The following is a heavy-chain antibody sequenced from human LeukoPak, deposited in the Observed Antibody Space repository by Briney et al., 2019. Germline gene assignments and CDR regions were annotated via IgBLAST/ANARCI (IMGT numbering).Heavy chain of an antibody. CDR2: FSESGGST. J-gene: IGHJ3*02. Sequence: GGSLRLSCGASGFTFSSYAMSWVRQAPGKGLEWVSAFSESGGSTYYADSVKGRFTISRDNARNSLYLQMNSLRAEDTALYYCASDNRVYGSGSYAFHIWGQGTMVTVSS. CDR1: GFTFSSYA. V-gene: IGHV3-23*01. CDR3: ASDNRVYGSGSYAFHI. D-gene: IGHD3-10*01.